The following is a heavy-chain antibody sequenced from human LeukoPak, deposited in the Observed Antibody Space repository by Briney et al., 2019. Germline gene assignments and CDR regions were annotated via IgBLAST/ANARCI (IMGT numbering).Heavy chain of an antibody. V-gene: IGHV4-34*01. CDR1: GGSISGYY. D-gene: IGHD3-3*01. CDR3: ARGVGVTIFGVVINFDY. J-gene: IGHJ4*02. Sequence: SETLSLTCTVSGGSISGYYWSWIRQPPGKGLEWIGEINHSGSTNYNPSLKSRVTISVDTSKNQFSLKLSSVTAADTAVYYCARGVGVTIFGVVINFDYWGQGTLVTVSS. CDR2: INHSGST.